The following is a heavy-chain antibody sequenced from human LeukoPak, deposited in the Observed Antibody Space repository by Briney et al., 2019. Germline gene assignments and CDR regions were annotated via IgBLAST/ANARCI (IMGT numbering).Heavy chain of an antibody. CDR3: AKDKVATIPLYYFDY. D-gene: IGHD5-24*01. J-gene: IGHJ4*02. CDR1: GSTFDDYA. Sequence: GGSLRLSCAASGSTFDDYAMHWVRQAPGKGLEWVSLISGDGGSTYYADSVKGRFTISRDNSKNSLYLQMNSLRTEDTALYYCAKDKVATIPLYYFDYWGQGTLVTVSS. CDR2: ISGDGGST. V-gene: IGHV3-43*02.